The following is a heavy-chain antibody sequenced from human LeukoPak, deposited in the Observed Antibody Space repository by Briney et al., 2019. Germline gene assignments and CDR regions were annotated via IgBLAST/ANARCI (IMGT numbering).Heavy chain of an antibody. CDR3: ARARDGSRNAFDI. J-gene: IGHJ3*02. CDR2: VNPDGSST. D-gene: IGHD1-26*01. CDR1: GFNFRTHW. Sequence: GGFLRLSCAASGFNFRTHWMHWVRQAPGKGLVWVSRVNPDGSSTAYADSVEGRFTISRDNAKNTLYVQMNSLRVEDTAVYYCARARDGSRNAFDIWGQGTMVTVSS. V-gene: IGHV3-74*01.